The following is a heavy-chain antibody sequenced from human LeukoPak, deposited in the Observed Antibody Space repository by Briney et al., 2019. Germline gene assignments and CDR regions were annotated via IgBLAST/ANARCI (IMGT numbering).Heavy chain of an antibody. D-gene: IGHD6-19*01. J-gene: IGHJ3*02. Sequence: PSETLSLTCTVSGGSISTSSYYWGWIRQPPGRGLEWIGEINHSGSTNYNPSLKSRVTISVDTSKNQFSLKLSSVTAADTAVYYCAREPVAGTGDAFDIWGQGTMVTVSS. CDR1: GGSISTSSYY. CDR2: INHSGST. V-gene: IGHV4-39*07. CDR3: AREPVAGTGDAFDI.